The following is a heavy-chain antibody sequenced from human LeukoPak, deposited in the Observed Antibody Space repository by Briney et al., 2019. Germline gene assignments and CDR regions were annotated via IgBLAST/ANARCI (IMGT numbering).Heavy chain of an antibody. D-gene: IGHD2-15*01. CDR3: ARVRIVVVVAATRDYYYYGMDV. J-gene: IGHJ6*02. CDR1: GSSISSSSYS. Sequence: SETLSLTCTVSGSSISSSSYSWGWIRQPPGKGLEWIGSIYYSGSTYYNPSLKSRVTISVDTSKNQFSLKLSSVTAADTAVYYCARVRIVVVVAATRDYYYYGMDVWGQGTTVTVSS. CDR2: IYYSGST. V-gene: IGHV4-39*01.